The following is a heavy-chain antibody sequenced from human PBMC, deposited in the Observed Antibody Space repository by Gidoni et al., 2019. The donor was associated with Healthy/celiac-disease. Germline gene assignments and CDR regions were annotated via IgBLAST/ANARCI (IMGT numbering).Heavy chain of an antibody. CDR1: GFTFRSYD. CDR3: ARGVVGYSYYYYYGMDV. Sequence: EVQLVESGGGLVQPGGSLRLSFAASGFTFRSYDMHWVRQATGKGLEWVSAIGTAGDTYYPGSVKGRFTISRENAKNSLYLQMNSLRAGDTAVYYCARGVVGYSYYYYYGMDVWGQGTTVTVSS. J-gene: IGHJ6*02. CDR2: IGTAGDT. D-gene: IGHD6-25*01. V-gene: IGHV3-13*01.